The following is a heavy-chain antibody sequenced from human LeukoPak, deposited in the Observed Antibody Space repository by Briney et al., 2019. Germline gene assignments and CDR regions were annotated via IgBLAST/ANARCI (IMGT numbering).Heavy chain of an antibody. V-gene: IGHV1-18*01. Sequence: ASVKVSCKASGHTFTSYGISWVRQAPGQGLEWMGWISAYNGNTNYAQKLQGRVTMTTDTSTSTAYMELRSLRSDDTAVYYCARVRYYYGSGSYLPWGQGTLVTVSS. D-gene: IGHD3-10*01. CDR1: GHTFTSYG. J-gene: IGHJ5*02. CDR2: ISAYNGNT. CDR3: ARVRYYYGSGSYLP.